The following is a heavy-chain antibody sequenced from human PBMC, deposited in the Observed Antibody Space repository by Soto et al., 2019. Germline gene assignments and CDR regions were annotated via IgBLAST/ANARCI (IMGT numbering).Heavy chain of an antibody. CDR2: IFYSGTT. V-gene: IGHV4-30-4*01. J-gene: IGHJ6*02. CDR1: GDSISSADYY. Sequence: NPSETLSLTCTVSGDSISSADYYWSWIRQAPGKGLEWIGHIFYSGTTYYNPSLNSRLTISVDTSKNHFSLRLTSVTAADTAVYYCARDLWVEPELYYYGMDVWGQGTTVTVSS. D-gene: IGHD1-1*01. CDR3: ARDLWVEPELYYYGMDV.